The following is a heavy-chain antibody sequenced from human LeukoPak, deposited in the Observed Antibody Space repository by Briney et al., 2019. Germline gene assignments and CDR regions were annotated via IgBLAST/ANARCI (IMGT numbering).Heavy chain of an antibody. CDR1: GFTFSSYS. CDR2: ISSSSSYI. J-gene: IGHJ3*02. CDR3: ARDGLHLGLGAFDI. V-gene: IGHV3-21*01. Sequence: GGSLRLSCAASGFTFSSYSMNWVRQAPGKGLEWVSSISSSSSYIYYADSVKGRFTIPRDNAKNSLYLQMNSLRAEDTAVYYCARDGLHLGLGAFDIWGQGTTVTVSS. D-gene: IGHD3-16*01.